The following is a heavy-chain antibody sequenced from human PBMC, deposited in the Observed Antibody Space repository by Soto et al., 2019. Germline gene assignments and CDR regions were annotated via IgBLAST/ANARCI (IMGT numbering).Heavy chain of an antibody. D-gene: IGHD2-21*01. CDR1: GGTFSNFV. V-gene: IGHV1-69*13. Sequence: GASVKVSCKASGGTFSNFVISWVRQAPGQGLEWMGGNIPIFGTANYAQKFQGRVTIIADESTGTTYMERTSLRSEDTAVYYCARAPILVGETTYENYFDYWGQGTRVTVSA. CDR2: NIPIFGTA. J-gene: IGHJ4*02. CDR3: ARAPILVGETTYENYFDY.